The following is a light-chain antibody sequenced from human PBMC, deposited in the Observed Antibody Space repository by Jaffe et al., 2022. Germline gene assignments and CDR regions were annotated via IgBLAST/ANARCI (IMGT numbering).Light chain of an antibody. V-gene: IGLV2-23*02. CDR3: SSYVLSKNFVI. CDR1: SSDVGSYNL. J-gene: IGLJ2*01. Sequence: QSALTQPASVSGSPGQSITISCSGTSSDVGSYNLVSWYQQQHPGKAPKLMIYEVNKRPLGVSNRFSGSKSGNTASLTISELQAEDEADYYCSSYVLSKNFVIFGGGTKLTVL. CDR2: EVN.